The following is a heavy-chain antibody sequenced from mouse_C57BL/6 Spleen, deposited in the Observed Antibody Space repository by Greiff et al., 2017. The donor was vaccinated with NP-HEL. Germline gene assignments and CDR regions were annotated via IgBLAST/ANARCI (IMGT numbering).Heavy chain of an antibody. CDR3: ARSGSRYYYAMDY. V-gene: IGHV1-20*01. D-gene: IGHD1-1*01. CDR1: GYSFTGYF. Sequence: EVQLQESGPELVKPGDSVKISCKASGYSFTGYFMNWVMQSHGKSLEWIGRINPYNGDTFYNQKFKGKATLTVDKSSSTAHMELRSLTSEDSAVYYCARSGSRYYYAMDYWGQGTSVTVSS. CDR2: INPYNGDT. J-gene: IGHJ4*01.